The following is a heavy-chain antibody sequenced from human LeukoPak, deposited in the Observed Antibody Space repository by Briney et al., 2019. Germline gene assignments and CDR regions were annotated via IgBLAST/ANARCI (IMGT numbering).Heavy chain of an antibody. D-gene: IGHD2-2*01. CDR2: ISSSSSYI. J-gene: IGHJ3*02. V-gene: IGHV3-21*01. CDR3: ARVTMPSSIGAFDI. Sequence: GGSLRLSCAASGFTFSSYSMNWVRQAPGKGLEWVSSISSSSSYIYYADSVKGRFTISRDNAKNSLYLQMNSLRAEDTAVYYCARVTMPSSIGAFDIWGQGTMVTVSS. CDR1: GFTFSSYS.